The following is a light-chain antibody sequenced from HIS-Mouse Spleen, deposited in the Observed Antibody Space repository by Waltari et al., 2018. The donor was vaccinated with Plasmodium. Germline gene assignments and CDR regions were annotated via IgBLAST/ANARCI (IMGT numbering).Light chain of an antibody. J-gene: IGKJ1*01. V-gene: IGKV4-1*01. Sequence: DIVMTQSPDSLAVSLGERATINCKSSQSVLYSSNNKNYLAWYQQKPGQPPTLRIYWASTRESGVPDRFSGSGSGTDFTLTISSLQAEDVAVYYCQQYYSTPWTFGQGTKVEIK. CDR3: QQYYSTPWT. CDR1: QSVLYSSNNKNY. CDR2: WAS.